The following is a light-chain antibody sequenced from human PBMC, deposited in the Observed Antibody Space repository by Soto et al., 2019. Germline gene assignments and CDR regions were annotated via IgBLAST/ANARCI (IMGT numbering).Light chain of an antibody. V-gene: IGLV1-44*01. CDR2: NNN. CDR3: AAWDDTLNGLV. CDR1: TSNIGSNI. Sequence: QSVLTQPPSASGTPGQRISISCSGRTSNIGSNIVAWYQHLPGTAPKLLIYNNNQRPSGVPDRFFGSKSGSSASLAISGLQPDDESHYYCAAWDDTLNGLVFGGGTQLTVL. J-gene: IGLJ3*02.